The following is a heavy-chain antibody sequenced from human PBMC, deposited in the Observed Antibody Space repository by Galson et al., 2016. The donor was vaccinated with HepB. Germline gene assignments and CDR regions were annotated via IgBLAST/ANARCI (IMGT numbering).Heavy chain of an antibody. CDR2: IWYDGSSK. V-gene: IGHV3-33*01. J-gene: IGHJ4*02. Sequence: SLRLSCAASGFTFSSYGMHWVRQAPGKGLEWVAVIWYDGSSKYYADSVKGRITISRDNSKNTLYLQMNSLRAEDTAVYYCASHHDSGSYHYLGYWGQGTLVTVSS. CDR1: GFTFSSYG. CDR3: ASHHDSGSYHYLGY. D-gene: IGHD1-26*01.